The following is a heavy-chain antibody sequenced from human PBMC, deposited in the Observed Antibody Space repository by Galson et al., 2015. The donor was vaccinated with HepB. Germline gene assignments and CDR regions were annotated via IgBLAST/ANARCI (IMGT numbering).Heavy chain of an antibody. J-gene: IGHJ4*02. V-gene: IGHV3-48*02. CDR2: ISSSSSTI. CDR1: GFTFSSYS. Sequence: SLRLSCAASGFTFSSYSMNWVRQAPGKGLEWVSYISSSSSTIYYADSVKGRFTISRDNAKNSLYLQMNSLRDEDTAVYYCARSGYSGSYWGFDYWGQGTLVTVSS. D-gene: IGHD1-26*01. CDR3: ARSGYSGSYWGFDY.